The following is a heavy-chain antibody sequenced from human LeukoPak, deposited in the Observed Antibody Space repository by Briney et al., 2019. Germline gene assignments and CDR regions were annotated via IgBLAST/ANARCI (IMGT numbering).Heavy chain of an antibody. CDR1: GNSISSDYW. CDR2: IFHDGST. D-gene: IGHD3-22*01. V-gene: IGHV4-4*02. J-gene: IGHJ3*01. Sequence: SGTLSLTCVVSGNSISSDYWWSWVRQSPGKGLEWIGEIFHDGSTNPNPSLESRLTMSVDKSKNQFSLELRSVTAADTAVYYCTREVNYDSSGVWGQGTEVIVSS. CDR3: TREVNYDSSGV.